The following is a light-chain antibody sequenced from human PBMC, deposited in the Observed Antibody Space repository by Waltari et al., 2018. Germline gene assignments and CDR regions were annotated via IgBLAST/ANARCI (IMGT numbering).Light chain of an antibody. CDR1: QSVLHSSNNKNY. J-gene: IGKJ2*01. CDR3: HQYHSIPYT. Sequence: DNVMTQSPDSLAVSLGERATINCRSSQSVLHSSNNKNYLAWFQQKPGQPPKLLIYWATIRESGVPARFSGSGSGTDFTLSIRSLQAEDVAVYYCHQYHSIPYTFGQGTKLEIK. CDR2: WAT. V-gene: IGKV4-1*01.